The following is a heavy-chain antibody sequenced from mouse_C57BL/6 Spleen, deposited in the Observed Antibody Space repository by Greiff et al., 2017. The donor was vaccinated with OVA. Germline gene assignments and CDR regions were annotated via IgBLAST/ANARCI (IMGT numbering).Heavy chain of an antibody. CDR3: ARDSHYYGSSFDY. V-gene: IGHV5-4*01. J-gene: IGHJ2*01. CDR2: ISDGGSYT. D-gene: IGHD1-1*01. Sequence: DVHLVESGGGLVKPGGSLKLSCAASGFTFSSYAMSWVRQTPEKRLEWVATISDGGSYTYYPDNVKGRFTISRDNAKNNLYLQMSHLKSEDTAMYYCARDSHYYGSSFDYWGQGTTLTVSS. CDR1: GFTFSSYA.